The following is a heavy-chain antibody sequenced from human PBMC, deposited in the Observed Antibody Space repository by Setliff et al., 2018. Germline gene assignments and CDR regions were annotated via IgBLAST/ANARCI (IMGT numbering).Heavy chain of an antibody. CDR3: ARGRNVAARLLDS. J-gene: IGHJ4*02. Sequence: PSEPLSLTCAAYGGTFSDYYWTWIRQPPGKGLEWVGEINHRGSTNYNPSLKSRVTISVDTSKDQFSLKLISMTAADTAVYYCARGRNVAARLLDSWGQGTLVTVSS. V-gene: IGHV4-34*01. CDR2: INHRGST. D-gene: IGHD6-6*01. CDR1: GGTFSDYY.